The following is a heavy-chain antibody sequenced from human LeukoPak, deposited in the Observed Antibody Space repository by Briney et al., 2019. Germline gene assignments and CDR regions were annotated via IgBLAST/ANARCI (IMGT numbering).Heavy chain of an antibody. Sequence: GRALRLSCAASGVTFNSYGMHWVRQAPGKGLEWVAIIWDDGNNKFYADSVKGRFTISRETSKNTLYLKMNSLRAEDTGIYYCARDSYHSSSWLECYFYYYMDVWGKGTTVTVSS. CDR2: IWDDGNNK. CDR3: ARDSYHSSSWLECYFYYYMDV. V-gene: IGHV3-33*01. CDR1: GVTFNSYG. J-gene: IGHJ6*03. D-gene: IGHD6-13*01.